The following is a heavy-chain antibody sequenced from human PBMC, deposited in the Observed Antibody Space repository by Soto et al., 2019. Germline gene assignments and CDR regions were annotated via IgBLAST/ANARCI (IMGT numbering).Heavy chain of an antibody. D-gene: IGHD3-9*01. V-gene: IGHV3-30*18. Sequence: GGSLRLSCAASGFTFSSYGMHWVRQAPGKGLEWVAVISYDGSNKYYADSLKGRFTISRENSKNTLYLQMNSLRAEDTAVYYCAKVALRDILPGYLDNWFDPWGQGTLVTVSS. CDR1: GFTFSSYG. CDR2: ISYDGSNK. J-gene: IGHJ5*02. CDR3: AKVALRDILPGYLDNWFDP.